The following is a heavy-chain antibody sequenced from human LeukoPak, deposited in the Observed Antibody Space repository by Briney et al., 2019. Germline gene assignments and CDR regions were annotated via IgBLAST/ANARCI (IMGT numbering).Heavy chain of an antibody. CDR3: ARVGRGYSFNVYCFDY. CDR2: IYSGGST. V-gene: IGHV3-53*05. J-gene: IGHJ4*02. CDR1: GFTVSSNY. Sequence: GGSLRLSYAVSGFTVSSNYMSWVRQAPGKGLEWVSIIYSGGSTFYADSVKGRFTISRDNSKNTLYLQMNNLRAQDTAVYYCARVGRGYSFNVYCFDYWGQGTLVTVSS. D-gene: IGHD5-18*01.